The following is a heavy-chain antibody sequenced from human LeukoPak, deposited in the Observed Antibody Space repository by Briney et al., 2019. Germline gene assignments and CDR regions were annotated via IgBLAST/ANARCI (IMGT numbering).Heavy chain of an antibody. Sequence: SETLSLTCTVSGGSISSSSYYWGWIRQPPGKGLEWIGSIYYSGSTYYNPSLKSRVTISVDTSKNQFSLKLSSVTAADTAVYYCAREDSYGSGSYWPFGYWGQGTLVTVSS. D-gene: IGHD3-10*01. CDR1: GGSISSSSYY. V-gene: IGHV4-39*07. CDR2: IYYSGST. J-gene: IGHJ4*02. CDR3: AREDSYGSGSYWPFGY.